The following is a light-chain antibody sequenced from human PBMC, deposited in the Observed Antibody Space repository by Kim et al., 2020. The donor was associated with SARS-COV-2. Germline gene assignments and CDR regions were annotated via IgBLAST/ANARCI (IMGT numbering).Light chain of an antibody. J-gene: IGLJ3*02. V-gene: IGLV3-1*01. CDR1: KLGDKY. Sequence: SYELTQPPSVSLSPGQTASITCSGYKLGDKYVSWYQQKPGQSPVVVIYQDNQRPSGIPERFSGSNSGNTATLTVSRVEAGDEADFYCQVWDSSGDPAGVFGGGTQLTVL. CDR3: QVWDSSGDPAGV. CDR2: QDN.